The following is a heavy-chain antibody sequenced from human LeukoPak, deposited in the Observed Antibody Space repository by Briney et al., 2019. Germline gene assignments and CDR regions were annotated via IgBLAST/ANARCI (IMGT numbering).Heavy chain of an antibody. D-gene: IGHD2-8*01. CDR1: GASLNTYY. Sequence: SETLSLTCAVYGASLNTYYWTWIRQSTDKGREWMVELKHDGDTNVNPSLRSRVVMSVDASKNQFSLKMTSVTAADTAIYFCARGPVALPNDRLSLFFDFWGQGTLVTVSS. J-gene: IGHJ5*01. CDR2: LKHDGDT. CDR3: ARGPVALPNDRLSLFFDF. V-gene: IGHV4-34*01.